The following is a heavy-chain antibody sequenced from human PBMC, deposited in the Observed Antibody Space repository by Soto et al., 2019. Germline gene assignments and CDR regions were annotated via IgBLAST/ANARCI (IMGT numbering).Heavy chain of an antibody. J-gene: IGHJ3*02. CDR3: ARDTETLGPRANDALDI. CDR2: INAGSGNT. CDR1: GYTFSAYP. Sequence: QAQLVQSGAEMKKPGASVKVSCKATGYTFSAYPMNWVRQAPGQSLEWMGWINAGSGNTKYSQNFQGRVSITRDTSASTVYMELTGLTSEDTAVYYCARDTETLGPRANDALDIWGRGTMVTVSS. V-gene: IGHV1-3*01. D-gene: IGHD3-3*02.